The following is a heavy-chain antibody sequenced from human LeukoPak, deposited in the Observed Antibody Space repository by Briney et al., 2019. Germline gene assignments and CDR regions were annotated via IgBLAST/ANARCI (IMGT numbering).Heavy chain of an antibody. V-gene: IGHV1-2*02. CDR3: ARGQYSSSPDDAFDI. Sequence: ASVKVSCKASGYTFTGYYMHWVRQAPGQGLEWMGWINPNSGGTNYAQKFQGRVTMTRDTSISTAYMELSRLRSDDTAVYYCARGQYSSSPDDAFDIWGQGTMVTVSS. CDR1: GYTFTGYY. D-gene: IGHD6-6*01. J-gene: IGHJ3*02. CDR2: INPNSGGT.